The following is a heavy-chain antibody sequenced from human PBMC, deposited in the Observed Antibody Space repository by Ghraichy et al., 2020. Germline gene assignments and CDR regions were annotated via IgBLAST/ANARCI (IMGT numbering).Heavy chain of an antibody. D-gene: IGHD1-26*01. CDR2: INSDGSST. J-gene: IGHJ5*01. CDR1: GFSFSSFW. CDR3: ARVWTESGTFDRWFDS. Sequence: GESLNISCAASGFSFSSFWMHWVRQAPGRGLEWVSRINSDGSSTTSADSLKGRFAISRDNAKNTLYLHMNSLRAEDTAVYYCARVWTESGTFDRWFDSWGQGTLVTVSS. V-gene: IGHV3-74*01.